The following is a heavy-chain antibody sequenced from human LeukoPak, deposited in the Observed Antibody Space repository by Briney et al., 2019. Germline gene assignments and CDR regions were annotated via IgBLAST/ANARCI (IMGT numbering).Heavy chain of an antibody. CDR1: GYTFTGYY. D-gene: IGHD1-26*01. CDR2: INPNSGGT. J-gene: IGHJ4*02. Sequence: GASVKVSCKASGYTFTGYYMHWVRQAPGQGLEWMGWINPNSGGTNYAQKFQGRVTMTRDTSISTAYMELSRLRSDDTAVYYCARQQGYSGNNFDYWGQGTLVTVSS. CDR3: ARQQGYSGNNFDY. V-gene: IGHV1-2*02.